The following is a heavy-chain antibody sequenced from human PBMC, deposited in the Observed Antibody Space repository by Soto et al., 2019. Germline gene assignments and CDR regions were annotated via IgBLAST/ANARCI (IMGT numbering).Heavy chain of an antibody. Sequence: PGGSLRLSCAASGFTFSSYAMSWVRQAPGKGLEWVSAISGSGGSTYYADSVKGRFTISRDNSKNTLYLQMNSLRAEDTAVYYCAKDKVSIFGVVLYYYYGMDVWGQGTTVTVSS. J-gene: IGHJ6*02. D-gene: IGHD3-3*01. CDR1: GFTFSSYA. CDR3: AKDKVSIFGVVLYYYYGMDV. CDR2: ISGSGGST. V-gene: IGHV3-23*01.